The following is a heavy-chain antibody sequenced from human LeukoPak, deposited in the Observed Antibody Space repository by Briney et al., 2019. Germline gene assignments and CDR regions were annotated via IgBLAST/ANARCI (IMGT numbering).Heavy chain of an antibody. CDR1: GFTFSSYA. Sequence: GGSLRRSCAASGFTFSSYAMSWVRQAPGKGLEWVSAISGSGVSTYYADSVKGRFTISRDNSKNTLHLQMNSLRPEDTAVYYCAKQAGPSYYYYMDAWGQGTTVTVSS. CDR3: AKQAGPSYYYYMDA. CDR2: ISGSGVST. V-gene: IGHV3-23*01. J-gene: IGHJ6*03.